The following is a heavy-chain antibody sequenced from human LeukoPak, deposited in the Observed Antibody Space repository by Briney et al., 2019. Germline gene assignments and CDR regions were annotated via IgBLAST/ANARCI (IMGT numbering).Heavy chain of an antibody. CDR1: GYTFTGYY. CDR3: ARDGSKYGDYVFDY. J-gene: IGHJ4*02. Sequence: ASVKVSCKAPGYTFTGYYMHWVRQAPGQGLEWMGRINPNSGGTNYAQKFQGRVTMTRDTSISTAYMELSRLRSDDTAVYYCARDGSKYGDYVFDYWGQGTLVTVSS. D-gene: IGHD4-17*01. CDR2: INPNSGGT. V-gene: IGHV1-2*06.